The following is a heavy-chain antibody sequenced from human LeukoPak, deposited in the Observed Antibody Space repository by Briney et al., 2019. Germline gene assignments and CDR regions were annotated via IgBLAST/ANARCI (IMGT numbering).Heavy chain of an antibody. J-gene: IGHJ5*02. V-gene: IGHV4-59*08. CDR2: IYYSGNT. CDR3: ARARYYYDSSGFNWFDP. CDR1: GGSIRTYY. Sequence: SETLSLTCTVSGGSIRTYYWSWIRQPPGKGLEWIGYIYYSGNTNYNPSLKSRVTISVDTSKNQFSLKLSSVTAADTAVYYCARARYYYDSSGFNWFDPWGQGTLVTVSS. D-gene: IGHD3-22*01.